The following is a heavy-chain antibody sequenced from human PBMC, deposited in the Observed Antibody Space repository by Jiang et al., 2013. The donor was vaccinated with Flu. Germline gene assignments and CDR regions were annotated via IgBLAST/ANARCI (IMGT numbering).Heavy chain of an antibody. CDR1: GGSFSGYY. J-gene: IGHJ6*02. D-gene: IGHD3-9*01. V-gene: IGHV4-34*01. CDR2: INHSGST. Sequence: LLKPSETLSLTCAVYGGSFSGYYWSWIRQPPGKGLEWIGEINHSGSTNYNPSLKSRVTISVDTSKNQFSLKLSSVTAADTAVYYCARARYYDILTGYYVRYVRYYYGMDVWGQGTTVTVSS. CDR3: ARARYYDILTGYYVRYVRYYYGMDV.